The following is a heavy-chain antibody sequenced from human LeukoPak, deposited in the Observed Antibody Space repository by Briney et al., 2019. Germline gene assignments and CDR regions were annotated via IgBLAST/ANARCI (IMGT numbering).Heavy chain of an antibody. CDR3: ARDLEVVTMVRGVNYYYYYGMDV. CDR2: ISYDGSNK. CDR1: GFTFSSYG. V-gene: IGHV3-30*19. J-gene: IGHJ6*02. Sequence: GGSLRLSCAASGFTFSSYGMRWVRQAPGKGLEWVAVISYDGSNKYYADSVKGRFTISRDNSKNTLYLQMNSLRAEDTAVYYCARDLEVVTMVRGVNYYYYYGMDVWGQGTTVTVSS. D-gene: IGHD3-10*01.